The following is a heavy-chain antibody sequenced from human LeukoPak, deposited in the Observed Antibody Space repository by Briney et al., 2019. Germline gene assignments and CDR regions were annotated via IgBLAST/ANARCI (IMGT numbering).Heavy chain of an antibody. Sequence: ASVKVSCKASGYTFTSYDINWVRQATGQGLEWMGWMNPNSGNTGYAQKFQGRVTITRNTSISTAYMELSSLRSEDTAVYYCARRGYGGKNYYYYYMDVWGKGTTVTVSS. J-gene: IGHJ6*03. D-gene: IGHD4-23*01. CDR2: MNPNSGNT. CDR1: GYTFTSYD. CDR3: ARRGYGGKNYYYYYMDV. V-gene: IGHV1-8*03.